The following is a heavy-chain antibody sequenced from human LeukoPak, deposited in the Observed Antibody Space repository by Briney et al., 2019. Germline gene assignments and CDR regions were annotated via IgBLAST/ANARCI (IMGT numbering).Heavy chain of an antibody. Sequence: PGGSLRLSCAASGFTFSSYWMHWVRQVPGKGLVWVSRINSDGSSTNYADSVKGRFTISRDNSKNTLYLQMNSLRAEDTAVYYCAKGGLFGFSFLDYWGQGTLVTVSS. CDR2: INSDGSST. J-gene: IGHJ4*02. CDR3: AKGGLFGFSFLDY. D-gene: IGHD3-16*01. V-gene: IGHV3-74*01. CDR1: GFTFSSYW.